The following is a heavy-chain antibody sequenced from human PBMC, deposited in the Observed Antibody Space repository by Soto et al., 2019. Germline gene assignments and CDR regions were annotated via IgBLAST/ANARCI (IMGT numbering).Heavy chain of an antibody. CDR3: AREPHYYYDSSGYPLNAIDV. V-gene: IGHV4-59*01. D-gene: IGHD3-22*01. CDR1: GGSISSYY. CDR2: IYYSGST. J-gene: IGHJ3*01. Sequence: SETLSLTCTVSGGSISSYYWSWIRQPPGKGLEWIGYIYYSGSTNYNPSLKSRVTISVDTSKNQFSLKLSSVTAAHTAVYYCAREPHYYYDSSGYPLNAIDVWGQGPMATASS.